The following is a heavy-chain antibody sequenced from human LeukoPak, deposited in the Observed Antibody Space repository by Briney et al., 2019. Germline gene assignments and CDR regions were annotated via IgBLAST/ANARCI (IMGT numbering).Heavy chain of an antibody. CDR2: ISRTGSYI. V-gene: IGHV3-21*04. CDR1: GFTFSSYN. D-gene: IGHD6-13*01. CDR3: ARAATPEYSSSWFSPYYFDY. J-gene: IGHJ4*02. Sequence: GGSLRLSCAASGFTFSSYNMNWVRQAPGRGLEWVSSISRTGSYIYYADSVKGRFTISRDNSKNTLYLQMNSLRAEDTAVYYCARAATPEYSSSWFSPYYFDYWGQGTLVTVSS.